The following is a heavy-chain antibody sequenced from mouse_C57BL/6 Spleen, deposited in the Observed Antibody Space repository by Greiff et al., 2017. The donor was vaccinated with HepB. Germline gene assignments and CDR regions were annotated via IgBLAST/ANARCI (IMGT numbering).Heavy chain of an antibody. J-gene: IGHJ2*01. CDR3: ARPDYYGSSYLFDY. CDR2: ISSGSSTI. D-gene: IGHD1-1*01. CDR1: GFTFSDYG. V-gene: IGHV5-17*01. Sequence: DVMLVESGGGLVKPGGSLKLSCAASGFTFSDYGMHWVRQAPEKGLEWVAYISSGSSTIYYADTVKGRFTISRDNAKNTLFLQMTSLRSEDTAMYYCARPDYYGSSYLFDYWGQGTTLTVSS.